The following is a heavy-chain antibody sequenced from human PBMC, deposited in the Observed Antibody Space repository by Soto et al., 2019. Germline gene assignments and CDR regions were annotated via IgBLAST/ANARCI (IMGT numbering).Heavy chain of an antibody. Sequence: ASVKVSCKASGYTFTSYGISWVRQAPGQGLEWMGWISAYNGNTNYAQKLQGRVTMTTDTSTSTAYMELRSLRSDDTAVYYCARDPGYCSGGSCYPSWFDPWGQGTLVTVSS. D-gene: IGHD2-15*01. V-gene: IGHV1-18*01. J-gene: IGHJ5*02. CDR1: GYTFTSYG. CDR3: ARDPGYCSGGSCYPSWFDP. CDR2: ISAYNGNT.